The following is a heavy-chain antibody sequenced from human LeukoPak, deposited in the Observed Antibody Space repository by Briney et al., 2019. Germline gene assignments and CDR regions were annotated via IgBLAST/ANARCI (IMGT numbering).Heavy chain of an antibody. J-gene: IGHJ5*02. CDR1: GGXISSSSHS. CDR2: IYYTGRT. D-gene: IGHD1-1*01. Sequence: SETLSLTCTVSGGXISSSSHSWGWIRQPPGKGLEWTGTIYYTGRTYYNPSLESPLTISVDTSKNQFSLKLTSVTAADTAIYYCAQSLGGGNWIGNWFDPWGQGTLVTVSS. CDR3: AQSLGGGNWIGNWFDP. V-gene: IGHV4-39*01.